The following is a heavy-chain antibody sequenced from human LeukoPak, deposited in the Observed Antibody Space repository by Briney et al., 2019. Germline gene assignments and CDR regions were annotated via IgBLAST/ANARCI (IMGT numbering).Heavy chain of an antibody. CDR3: ARKGEF. CDR1: GGSISSGDYY. Sequence: SETLSLTCTVSGGSISSGDYYWSWTRQPAGKGLEWIGRIYTSGSTNYNPSLKSRITISIDTSKNQFSLKLRSVTAADTAVYYCARKGEFWGQGILVTVSS. J-gene: IGHJ4*02. V-gene: IGHV4-61*02. CDR2: IYTSGST. D-gene: IGHD3-10*01.